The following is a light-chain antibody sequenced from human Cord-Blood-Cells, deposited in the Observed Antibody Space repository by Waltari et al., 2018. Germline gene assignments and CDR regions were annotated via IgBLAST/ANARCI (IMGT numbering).Light chain of an antibody. CDR2: GKK. J-gene: IGLJ2*01. Sequence: SSELTQDPAVSVALGQTVRITCQGDSLRSYYASWYQQKPGQAPVLVIYGKKNRPLGIPDRFAGSSSGNTASLTITGAQAEDEADYYCNSRDSSGNHVVFGGGTKLTVL. CDR1: SLRSYY. V-gene: IGLV3-19*01. CDR3: NSRDSSGNHVV.